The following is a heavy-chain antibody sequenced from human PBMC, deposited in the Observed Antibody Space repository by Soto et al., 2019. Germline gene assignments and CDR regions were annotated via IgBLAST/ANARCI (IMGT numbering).Heavy chain of an antibody. CDR2: IYYSGST. CDR3: ARRPYYYGSGSYFPPPAVYFDY. Sequence: SEALSLTCTVSGGSISSSSYYWGWIRQPPGKGLEWIGSIYYSGSTYYNPSLKSRVTISVDTSKNQFSLKLSSVTAADTAVYYCARRPYYYGSGSYFPPPAVYFDYWGQGTLVTVSS. V-gene: IGHV4-39*01. CDR1: GGSISSSSYY. D-gene: IGHD3-10*01. J-gene: IGHJ4*02.